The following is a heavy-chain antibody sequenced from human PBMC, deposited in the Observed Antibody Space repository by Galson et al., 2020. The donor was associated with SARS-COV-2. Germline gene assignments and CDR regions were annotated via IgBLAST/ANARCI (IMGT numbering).Heavy chain of an antibody. Sequence: KIGESLKISCAASGFNFDSYSMNWVRQAPGKGLEWVASISTTSNYIYYEDSLKGRFTISRDNAKNSLFLQMSGLRVEDTAVYYCARVTTDFWSGYYPVSNDYWGQGTLVTVSS. CDR1: GFNFDSYS. D-gene: IGHD3-3*01. J-gene: IGHJ4*02. CDR2: ISTTSNYI. CDR3: ARVTTDFWSGYYPVSNDY. V-gene: IGHV3-21*01.